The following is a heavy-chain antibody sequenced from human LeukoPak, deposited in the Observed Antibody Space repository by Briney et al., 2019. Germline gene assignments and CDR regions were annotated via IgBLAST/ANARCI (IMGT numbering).Heavy chain of an antibody. J-gene: IGHJ4*02. V-gene: IGHV4-59*01. D-gene: IGHD3-10*01. CDR2: IYYSGSA. Sequence: PSETLSLTCTVSGGSISGYYWSWIRQPPGKGLEWIGYIYYSGSANYNPSLKSRVTISLDTSKNQFSLKLSSVTAADTAVYYCARYGSGSYRQFDYWGQGTLVTVSS. CDR3: ARYGSGSYRQFDY. CDR1: GGSISGYY.